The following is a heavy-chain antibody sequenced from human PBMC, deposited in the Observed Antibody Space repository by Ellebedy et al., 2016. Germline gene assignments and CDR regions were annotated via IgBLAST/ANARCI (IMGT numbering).Heavy chain of an antibody. D-gene: IGHD3-3*01. CDR1: GGSITSGSYY. CDR2: VSSSGST. CDR3: ATLTIPGGSDS. V-gene: IGHV4-61*02. Sequence: SETLSLXCRVSGGSITSGSYYWTWIRQPAGKGLQWIGRVSSSGSTNYSPSLRSRVTMSVDTSKNHFSLKLKSVTAADTAVYYCATLTIPGGSDSWGQGTLVTVSS. J-gene: IGHJ4*02.